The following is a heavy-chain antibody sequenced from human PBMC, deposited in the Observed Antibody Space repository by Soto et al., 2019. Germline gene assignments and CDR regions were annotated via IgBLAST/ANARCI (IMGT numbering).Heavy chain of an antibody. J-gene: IGHJ4*02. D-gene: IGHD3-3*01. Sequence: EVQLVESGGGLVQPGGSLRLSCAASGFTVSSNYMSWVRQAPGKGLEWVSVIYSGGSTYYADSVKGRFTISRDNSKNTLYFQMSSLIAEDTAVYYCASMNFDAYYDFWSGSYYFDYWGQRTLVNGSS. CDR1: GFTVSSNY. CDR2: IYSGGST. V-gene: IGHV3-66*01. CDR3: ASMNFDAYYDFWSGSYYFDY.